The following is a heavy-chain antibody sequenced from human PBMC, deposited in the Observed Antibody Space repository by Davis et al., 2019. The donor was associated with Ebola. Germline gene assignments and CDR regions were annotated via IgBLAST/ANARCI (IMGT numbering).Heavy chain of an antibody. V-gene: IGHV3-7*01. Sequence: GESLKISCAASGFTFSSYWMSWVRQAPGKGLEWVANIKQDGSEKYYVDSVKGRFTISRDNAKNSLYLQMNSLRAEDTAVYYCARDREYYSSGFSFGFDYWGQGTLVTVSS. J-gene: IGHJ4*02. CDR3: ARDREYYSSGFSFGFDY. CDR1: GFTFSSYW. D-gene: IGHD6-19*01. CDR2: IKQDGSEK.